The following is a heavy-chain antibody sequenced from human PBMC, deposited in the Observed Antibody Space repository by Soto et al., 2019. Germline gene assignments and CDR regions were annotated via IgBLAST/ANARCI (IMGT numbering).Heavy chain of an antibody. CDR2: IIYTANA. Sequence: QVQLQESGPVLVRPSQTLSLTCTVSGVSINSPDYYWSWVRQPPGKGLEWIGYIIYTANAYYNPSLRARTDISIDTSKNPSPMRLSSVTAADTAVYSCAKETPSVWFDHRRPGTPVTVSA. J-gene: IGHJ5*02. CDR1: GVSINSPDYY. CDR3: AKETPSVWFDH. V-gene: IGHV4-30-4*01.